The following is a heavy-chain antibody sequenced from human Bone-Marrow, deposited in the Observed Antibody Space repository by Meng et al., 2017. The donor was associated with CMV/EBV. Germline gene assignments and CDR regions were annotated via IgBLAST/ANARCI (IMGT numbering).Heavy chain of an antibody. CDR2: ISFDGSHK. Sequence: GESLKISCAASGFTFSTYAMHWVRQAPGKGLEWVAVISFDGSHKYYADSVKGRFTISRDNSNNTLYLQMNSLSPEDTAVYYCAKDIPMRRGVTAWFDPWGQGTLVTVSS. D-gene: IGHD3-10*01. V-gene: IGHV3-30*04. CDR1: GFTFSTYA. J-gene: IGHJ5*02. CDR3: AKDIPMRRGVTAWFDP.